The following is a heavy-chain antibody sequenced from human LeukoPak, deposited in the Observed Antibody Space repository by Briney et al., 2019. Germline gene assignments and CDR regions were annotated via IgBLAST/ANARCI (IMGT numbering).Heavy chain of an antibody. V-gene: IGHV4-39*01. Sequence: PSETLSLTCTVSGGSISGSSYYWGWIRQPPGKGLEWIGSIYYSGSTYYNPSLKSRVTISVDTSKNQFSLKLSSVTAADTAVYYCARHADRNGGYSAGFDYWGQGTLVTVSS. CDR2: IYYSGST. CDR3: ARHADRNGGYSAGFDY. J-gene: IGHJ4*02. CDR1: GGSISGSSYY. D-gene: IGHD4-23*01.